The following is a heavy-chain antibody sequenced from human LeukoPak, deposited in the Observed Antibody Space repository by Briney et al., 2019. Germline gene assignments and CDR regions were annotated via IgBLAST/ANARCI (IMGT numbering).Heavy chain of an antibody. CDR3: VKDLREGAFDI. J-gene: IGHJ3*02. Sequence: LPGGSLTLSCAASGFTSSSYAMSSVSQAPPKRVEWVLAVCGRVGSTYSAHPAKGRFPIPRDNSKNALYLQMSSLRAEDTAVYYCVKDLREGAFDIWGQGTMVTVSS. V-gene: IGHV3-23*01. CDR2: VCGRVGST. CDR1: GFTSSSYA.